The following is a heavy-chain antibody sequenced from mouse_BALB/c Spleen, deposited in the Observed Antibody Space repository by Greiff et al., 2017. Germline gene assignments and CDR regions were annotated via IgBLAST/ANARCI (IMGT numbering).Heavy chain of an antibody. CDR1: GYSFTGYY. CDR2: INPYNGAT. V-gene: IGHV1-31*01. J-gene: IGHJ4*01. CDR3: ARGYDYYAMDY. Sequence: VQLQQSGPELVKPGASVKISCKASGYSFTGYYMHWVKQSHVKSLEWIGRINPYNGATSYNQNFKDKASLTVDKSSSTAYMELHSLTSEDSAVYYCARGYDYYAMDYWGQGTSVTVSS.